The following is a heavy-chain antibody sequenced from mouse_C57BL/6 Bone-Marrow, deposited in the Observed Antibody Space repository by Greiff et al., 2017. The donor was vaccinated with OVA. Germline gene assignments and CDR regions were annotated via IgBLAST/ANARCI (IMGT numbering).Heavy chain of an antibody. CDR3: ARGAY. J-gene: IGHJ3*01. V-gene: IGHV1-69*01. CDR1: GYTFTSYW. Sequence: QVQLQQPGAELVMPGASVKLSCKASGYTFTSYWMHWVKQRPGQGLEWIGEIDPSDSYTNYNQKFKGKSTLTVDKSSSTAYMQLSSLTFEDSAVYYCARGAYWGQGTLVTVSA. CDR2: IDPSDSYT.